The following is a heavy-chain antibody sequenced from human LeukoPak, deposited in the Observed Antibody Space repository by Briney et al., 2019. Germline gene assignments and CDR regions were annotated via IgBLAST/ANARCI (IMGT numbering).Heavy chain of an antibody. Sequence: GGSLRLSCAASGFTFSSYDMHWVRQATGKGLEWVSGIHTEGVTYYPGSVEGRFTISRDNARNSLYLRMNSLRAEDTAVYYCSTGGAPAPYAMDVWGQGTTVTVSS. J-gene: IGHJ6*02. D-gene: IGHD1-26*01. CDR2: IHTEGVT. CDR3: STGGAPAPYAMDV. V-gene: IGHV3-13*01. CDR1: GFTFSSYD.